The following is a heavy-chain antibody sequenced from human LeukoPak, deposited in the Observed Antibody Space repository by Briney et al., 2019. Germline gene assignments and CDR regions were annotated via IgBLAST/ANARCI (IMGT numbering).Heavy chain of an antibody. CDR1: GFTFSTNW. D-gene: IGHD6-19*01. J-gene: IGHJ5*02. Sequence: GGSLRLSCAASGFTFSTNWMHWVRQAPGKGLVWVSRITSDGTDRAYADSVRGRFTVSRDNAKNTPYLQMSSLRAEDTAVYYCARAPSSGWYWFDPWGQGTLVTVSS. V-gene: IGHV3-74*01. CDR2: ITSDGTDR. CDR3: ARAPSSGWYWFDP.